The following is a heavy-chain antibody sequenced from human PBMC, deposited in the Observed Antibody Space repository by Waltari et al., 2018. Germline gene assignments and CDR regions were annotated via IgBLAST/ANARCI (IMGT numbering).Heavy chain of an antibody. V-gene: IGHV3-21*01. J-gene: IGHJ4*02. CDR2: ISSSRSYI. Sequence: EVQLVESGGGLVKPGGSLRLSCAASGFTFSSSSMNWVRQAPGKGLEWVSSISSSRSYIYYADSVKGRFTISRDNAKNSLYLQMNSLRAEDTAVYYCASSYSSGWSDYWGQGTLVTVSS. CDR1: GFTFSSSS. CDR3: ASSYSSGWSDY. D-gene: IGHD6-19*01.